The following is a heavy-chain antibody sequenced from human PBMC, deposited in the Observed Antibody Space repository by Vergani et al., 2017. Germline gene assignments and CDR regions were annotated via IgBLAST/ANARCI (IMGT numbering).Heavy chain of an antibody. CDR1: GGSISSGSYY. V-gene: IGHV4-61*02. CDR2: FYTGGGT. J-gene: IGHJ6*02. D-gene: IGHD6-13*01. CDR3: ARDPVYSTTWPFLLLDMAV. Sequence: QVQLQESGPGLVRPSQTLSLTCTVSGGSISSGSYYCSWFRPPAGKGLEWVGRFYTGGGTSYNPSLKSRVTISVDTSKNQFSLQLCSWTAADTAVYYCARDPVYSTTWPFLLLDMAVGSQGSTVSVSS.